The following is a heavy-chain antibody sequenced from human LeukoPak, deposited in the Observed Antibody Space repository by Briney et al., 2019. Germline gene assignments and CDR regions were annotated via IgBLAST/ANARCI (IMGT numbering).Heavy chain of an antibody. V-gene: IGHV3-30*02. CDR2: IRYDGSNK. D-gene: IGHD2/OR15-2a*01. CDR1: GFTFSSYA. CDR3: AKDQEYSFDY. Sequence: GGSLRLSCAASGFTFSSYAMHWVRQAPGKGLEWVAFIRYDGSNKSYADSVRGRFTISGDNSKNTLYLQMNSLRPEDTALYYCAKDQEYSFDYWGQGTLVIVSS. J-gene: IGHJ4*02.